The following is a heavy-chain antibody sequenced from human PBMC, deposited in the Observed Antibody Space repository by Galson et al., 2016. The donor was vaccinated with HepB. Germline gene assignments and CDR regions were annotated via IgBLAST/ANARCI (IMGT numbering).Heavy chain of an antibody. Sequence: LSLTCAVSGGSISSSKWWSWVRQPPGKGLEWIGEISHSGSTNFNPSLKSRVTISIDKSQNQFSLKLSSVTAADTAVYYCARGGFDWLFPDARDIWGQGTRVIVSS. CDR2: ISHSGST. CDR3: ARGGFDWLFPDARDI. D-gene: IGHD3-9*01. CDR1: GGSISSSKW. J-gene: IGHJ3*02. V-gene: IGHV4-4*02.